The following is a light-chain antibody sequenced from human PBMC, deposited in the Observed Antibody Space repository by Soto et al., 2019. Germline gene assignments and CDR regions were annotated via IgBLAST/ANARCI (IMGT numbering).Light chain of an antibody. CDR2: DAS. CDR1: QSVSSY. CDR3: QQRSNWPLT. Sequence: DIELTQSPATLSLSPGERATLSCRASQSVSSYLAWYQQKPGQAPRLLIYDASSRATGIPARFSGSGSGTDFTLTISSLEPEDFAVYYCQQRSNWPLTFGGGTKVEIK. V-gene: IGKV3-11*01. J-gene: IGKJ4*01.